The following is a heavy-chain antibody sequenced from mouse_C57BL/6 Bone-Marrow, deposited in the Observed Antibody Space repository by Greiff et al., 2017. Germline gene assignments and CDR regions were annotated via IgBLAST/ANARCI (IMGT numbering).Heavy chain of an antibody. D-gene: IGHD3-1*01. V-gene: IGHV1-54*01. CDR1: GYAFTNYL. CDR3: ARSGTPDGDY. Sequence: QVQLQQSGAELVRPGTSVKVSCKASGYAFTNYLIAWVKQRPGQGLEWIGVINPGSGGTNYNEKFKGKETLTAAKSSSTAYMQLSSLTTEDSAVYFCARSGTPDGDYWGQGTTLTVSS. CDR2: INPGSGGT. J-gene: IGHJ2*01.